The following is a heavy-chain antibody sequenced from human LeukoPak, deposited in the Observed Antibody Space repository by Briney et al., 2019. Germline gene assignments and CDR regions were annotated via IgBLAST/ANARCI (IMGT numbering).Heavy chain of an antibody. CDR1: GGSISSSSYY. Sequence: TSSETLSLTCTVSGGSISSSSYYWGWIRQPPGKGLEWIGSTYYSGSTYYNPSLKSRVTISVDTSKNQFSLKLSSVTAADTAVYYCASQDIVVVPAAMAAFDYWGQGTLVTVSS. CDR2: TYYSGST. D-gene: IGHD2-2*01. V-gene: IGHV4-39*01. CDR3: ASQDIVVVPAAMAAFDY. J-gene: IGHJ4*02.